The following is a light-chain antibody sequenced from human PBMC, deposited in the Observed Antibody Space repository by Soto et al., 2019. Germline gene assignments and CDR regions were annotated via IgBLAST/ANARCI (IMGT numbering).Light chain of an antibody. Sequence: DIQMTQAPSTLSGSVGDRVTITCRASQTISSWLAWYQQKPGKAPKLLFYKASTLKSGVPSRFSGSGSGTEFTLTISSLQPDDFAMYYCQHYNSYSEAFGQGTKVEFQ. J-gene: IGKJ1*01. V-gene: IGKV1-5*03. CDR1: QTISSW. CDR3: QHYNSYSEA. CDR2: KAS.